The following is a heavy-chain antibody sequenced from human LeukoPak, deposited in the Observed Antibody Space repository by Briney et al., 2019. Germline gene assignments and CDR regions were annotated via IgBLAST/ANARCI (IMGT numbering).Heavy chain of an antibody. CDR3: AREARYSSGYYHFDY. J-gene: IGHJ4*02. D-gene: IGHD3-22*01. V-gene: IGHV4-61*01. CDR1: GYSISSGYY. Sequence: SETLSLTCTVPGYSISSGYYWGWIRQPPGKGLEWIGYIYYSGSTNYNPSLKSRVTISVDTSKNQFSLKLSSVTAADTAVYYCAREARYSSGYYHFDYWGQGTLVTVSS. CDR2: IYYSGST.